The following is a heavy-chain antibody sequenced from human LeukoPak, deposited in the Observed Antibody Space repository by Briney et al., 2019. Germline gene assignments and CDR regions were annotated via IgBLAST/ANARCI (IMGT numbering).Heavy chain of an antibody. CDR2: ISGSGGST. Sequence: GGSLRLSCAVSGITLSNYGMSWVRQAPGKGLEWVAGISGSGGSTNYADSVKGRFTISRDNPKNTLFLQMNSLRAEDTAVYFCAKRGVVIRVILVGFHKEAYYFDSWGQGALVTVSS. CDR1: GITLSNYG. V-gene: IGHV3-23*01. D-gene: IGHD2/OR15-2a*01. CDR3: AKRGVVIRVILVGFHKEAYYFDS. J-gene: IGHJ4*02.